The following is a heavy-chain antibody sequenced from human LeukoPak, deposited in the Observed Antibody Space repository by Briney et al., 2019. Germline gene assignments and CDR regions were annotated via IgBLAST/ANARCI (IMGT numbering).Heavy chain of an antibody. Sequence: PSETLSLICNVSGGSISTSTSYYWGWIRQPPGKGLEWIGSIYYSGSTYYNPSLKSRVTISVDTSKNQFSLKLSSVTAADTAVYYCAHQSDIVVVPAAMRGTYFDYWGQGTLVTVSS. D-gene: IGHD2-2*01. J-gene: IGHJ4*02. CDR2: IYYSGST. CDR1: GGSISTSTSYY. V-gene: IGHV4-39*01. CDR3: AHQSDIVVVPAAMRGTYFDY.